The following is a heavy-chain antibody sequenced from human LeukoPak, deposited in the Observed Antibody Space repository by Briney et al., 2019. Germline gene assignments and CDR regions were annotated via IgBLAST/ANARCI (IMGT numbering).Heavy chain of an antibody. CDR3: ARERVEWLLYYYFDY. CDR1: GRSISSYY. CDR2: IYTSGST. J-gene: IGHJ4*02. Sequence: SETLSLTCTVSGRSISSYYWSWIRQPAGKGREWIGRIYTSGSTNYNPSLKGRVTMSVDTSKNQFSLKLSSVTAADTAVYYCARERVEWLLYYYFDYWGQGTLVTVSS. V-gene: IGHV4-4*07. D-gene: IGHD3-3*01.